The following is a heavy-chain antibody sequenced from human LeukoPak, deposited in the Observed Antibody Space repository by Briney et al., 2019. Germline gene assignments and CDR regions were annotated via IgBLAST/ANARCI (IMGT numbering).Heavy chain of an antibody. CDR3: VRAKISAAGVWLFDP. D-gene: IGHD6-13*01. Sequence: KASETLSLTCTVSGGSISSYYWSWIRQPPGKGLEWIGYIYISGSTNYNPSLESRVTMSVGTSKNQFSLKLSSVTAADTAVYYCVRAKISAAGVWLFDPWGQGTLITVSS. V-gene: IGHV4-4*09. CDR2: IYISGST. CDR1: GGSISSYY. J-gene: IGHJ5*02.